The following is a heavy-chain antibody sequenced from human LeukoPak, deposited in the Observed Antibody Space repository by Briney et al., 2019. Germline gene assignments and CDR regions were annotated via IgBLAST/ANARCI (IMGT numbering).Heavy chain of an antibody. CDR3: AKDQGFDYYDSSGYYLDY. J-gene: IGHJ4*02. V-gene: IGHV3-21*01. D-gene: IGHD3-22*01. Sequence: GGSLRLSCGVSGVIFEQYGMHWVRQAPGKGLEWVSSISGRGNYIFHADSVKGRFTISRDSAKNSLSLQMNSLRAEDTAVYYCAKDQGFDYYDSSGYYLDYWGQGTLVTVSS. CDR1: GVIFEQYG. CDR2: ISGRGNYI.